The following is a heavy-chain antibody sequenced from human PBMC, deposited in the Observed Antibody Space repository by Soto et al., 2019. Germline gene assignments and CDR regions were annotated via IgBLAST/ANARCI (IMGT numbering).Heavy chain of an antibody. CDR2: IYYSGST. D-gene: IGHD6-19*01. V-gene: IGHV4-59*01. CDR1: GGSISSYY. Sequence: SETLSLTCTVSGGSISSYYWSWIRQPPGKGLEWIGYIYYSGSTNYNPSLKSRVTISVDTSKNQFSLKLSSVTAADTAVYYCAASAGPALFDYWGQRTLVIVSS. CDR3: AASAGPALFDY. J-gene: IGHJ4*02.